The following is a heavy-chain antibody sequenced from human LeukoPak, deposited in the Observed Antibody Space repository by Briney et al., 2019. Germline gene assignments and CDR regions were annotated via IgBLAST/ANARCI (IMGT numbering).Heavy chain of an antibody. CDR3: GRVIAGAIDY. CDR2: INLDGSER. CDR1: GFTFSGHS. Sequence: AGGSLRLSCAASGFTFSGHSMTWVRQAPGKGLGWVANINLDGSERFYVDFVKGRFTISRDNADNSMYLQMNSLRAEDTAVYYCGRVIAGAIDYWGQGTLVTASS. D-gene: IGHD6-13*01. V-gene: IGHV3-7*01. J-gene: IGHJ4*02.